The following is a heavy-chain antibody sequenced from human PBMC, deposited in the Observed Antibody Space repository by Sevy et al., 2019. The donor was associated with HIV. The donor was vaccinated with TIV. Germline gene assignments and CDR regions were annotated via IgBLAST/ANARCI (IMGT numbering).Heavy chain of an antibody. J-gene: IGHJ4*02. CDR3: AKNTAAAGTGCFDY. D-gene: IGHD6-13*01. V-gene: IGHV3-30*02. CDR1: GLIFSHYG. CDR2: ISFDGSNK. Sequence: GSLRLSCAASGLIFSHYGMHWVRQAPGKGLEWVAFISFDGSNKYYVDSVKGRFTISRDNSKNTLYLQMNSLRTEDTALYYCAKNTAAAGTGCFDYWGQGTLVTVSS.